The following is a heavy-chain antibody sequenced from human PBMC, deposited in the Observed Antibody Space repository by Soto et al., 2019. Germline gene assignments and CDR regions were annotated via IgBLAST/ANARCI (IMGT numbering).Heavy chain of an antibody. Sequence: EVQLLESGGGLVQPGGSLRVSCAASGFSFSTYGMSWVRQAPGKGLEWVAGLSASGGMTHYADSVKGRFTVSRDNSRNLLNLQMNSLRAEDTAEYFCAKDLAVVMKYVPGVFDIWGQGAMVTVSS. J-gene: IGHJ3*02. CDR3: AKDLAVVMKYVPGVFDI. CDR1: GFSFSTYG. CDR2: LSASGGMT. D-gene: IGHD2-8*01. V-gene: IGHV3-23*01.